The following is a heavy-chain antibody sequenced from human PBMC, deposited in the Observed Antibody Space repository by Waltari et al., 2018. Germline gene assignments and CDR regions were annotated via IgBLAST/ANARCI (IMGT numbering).Heavy chain of an antibody. CDR1: GGSFSAYH. CDR3: ARGTGGSSTYYFAGMDV. CDR2: INHSGSA. Sequence: QVQLQQWGAGLLKPSETLSLTCAVFGGSFSAYHWSWIRQSPGKGLEWIGEINHSGSAIYNPCLKSRVTISLDTSKRQVSLRLSAVTAADTAVYFCARGTGGSSTYYFAGMDVWGQGTTVTVSS. D-gene: IGHD3-22*01. V-gene: IGHV4-34*01. J-gene: IGHJ6*02.